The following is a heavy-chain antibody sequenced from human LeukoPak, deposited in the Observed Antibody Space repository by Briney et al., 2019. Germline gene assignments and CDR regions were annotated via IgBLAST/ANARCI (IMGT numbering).Heavy chain of an antibody. CDR1: GYTLTELS. D-gene: IGHD3-3*01. V-gene: IGHV1-24*01. J-gene: IGHJ3*02. Sequence: ASVKVSCKVSGYTLTELSMHWVRQAPGKGLEWMGGFDPEDGETIYAQKFQGRVTMTEDTSTDTAYMELSSLRSEDTAVYYCATAPGRFLEWSFHDAFDIWGQGTMVTVSS. CDR2: FDPEDGET. CDR3: ATAPGRFLEWSFHDAFDI.